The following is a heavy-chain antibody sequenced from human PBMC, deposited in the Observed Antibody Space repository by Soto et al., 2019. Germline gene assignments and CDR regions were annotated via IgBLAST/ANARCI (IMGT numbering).Heavy chain of an antibody. V-gene: IGHV1-2*02. Sequence: ASVRVSCKASGYTFTGYYVHWVRPAPGQGLEWVGWGNPNSGGTVYAQKFQGRVTMTWDTSISTAYMELSRLRSDDTAVYYFAIVGSPGRAFDIWGQGTMVTVSS. CDR3: AIVGSPGRAFDI. J-gene: IGHJ3*02. CDR1: GYTFTGYY. D-gene: IGHD3-16*01. CDR2: GNPNSGGT.